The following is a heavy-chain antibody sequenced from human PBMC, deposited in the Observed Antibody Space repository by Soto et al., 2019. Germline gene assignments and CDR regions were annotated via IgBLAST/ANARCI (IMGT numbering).Heavy chain of an antibody. CDR3: ARVGSTADKDY. V-gene: IGHV3-7*05. CDR1: GFTFTNYW. J-gene: IGHJ4*02. Sequence: EVQLVESGGGLVQPGGSLRLSCVASGFTFTNYWMTWVRQAPGKGLEWVANIKVDGSQKYYVDSVRGRFTISRDNAENSPYLQMNSLSVEDTAVYYCARVGSTADKDYWGQGTLVTVSS. CDR2: IKVDGSQK.